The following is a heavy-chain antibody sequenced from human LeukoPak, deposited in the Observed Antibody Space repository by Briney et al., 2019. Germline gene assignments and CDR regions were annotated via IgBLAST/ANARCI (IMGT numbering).Heavy chain of an antibody. CDR2: ISSSSTYI. J-gene: IGHJ3*02. CDR1: GFTFSSYS. V-gene: IGHV3-21*01. Sequence: GGSLRLSCAASGFTFSSYSMNWVRQAPGKGLEWVSSISSSSTYIYYADSVKGRFTISRDNAKNSLYLQINNLRVGDTAVYYCAKDWVVGALIWGQGTMVTVSS. D-gene: IGHD2-15*01. CDR3: AKDWVVGALI.